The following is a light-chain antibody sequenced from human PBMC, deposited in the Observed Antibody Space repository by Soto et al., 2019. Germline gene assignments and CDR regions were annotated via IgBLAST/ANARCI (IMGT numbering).Light chain of an antibody. V-gene: IGKV1-9*01. J-gene: IGKJ1*01. CDR2: VAS. CDR3: QQLNNFPRT. Sequence: DNQFTQSPSFLSASVGDRVTITCRASQDISSYLAWYQQKPGKAPKLLIYVASTLQSGVPSRFSGSGSGTEFTLTISSLQPEDFATYYCQQLNNFPRTLGQGTNVDIK. CDR1: QDISSY.